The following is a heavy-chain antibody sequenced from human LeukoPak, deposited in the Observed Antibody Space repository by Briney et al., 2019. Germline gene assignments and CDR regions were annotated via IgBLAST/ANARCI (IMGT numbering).Heavy chain of an antibody. Sequence: GSLRLSCAASGFTFSNYEMNWVRQAPGKGLEWVSYISSSGSTIYYADSVKGRFTISRDNAKNSLYLQMNSLRAEDTAVYYCARRLRRNYFDYWGQGTLVTVSS. CDR3: ARRLRRNYFDY. CDR1: GFTFSNYE. V-gene: IGHV3-48*03. J-gene: IGHJ4*02. D-gene: IGHD4-17*01. CDR2: ISSSGSTI.